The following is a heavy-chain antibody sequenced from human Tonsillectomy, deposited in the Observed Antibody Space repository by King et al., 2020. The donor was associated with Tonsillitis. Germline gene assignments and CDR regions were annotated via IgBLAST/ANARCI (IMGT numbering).Heavy chain of an antibody. D-gene: IGHD6-13*01. J-gene: IGHJ3*02. CDR2: ISSSSSTI. Sequence: VQLVESGGGLVQPGGSLRLSCAASGFTFSSYSMNWVRQAPGKGLEWVSYISSSSSTIYYADSVKGRFTISRDNAKNSLYLQMNSLRAEDTAVYYCAREGVGAADDAFDIWGQGAMVTVSS. CDR3: AREGVGAADDAFDI. V-gene: IGHV3-48*01. CDR1: GFTFSSYS.